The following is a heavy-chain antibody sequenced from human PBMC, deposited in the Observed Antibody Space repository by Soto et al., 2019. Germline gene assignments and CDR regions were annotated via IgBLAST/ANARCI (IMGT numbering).Heavy chain of an antibody. Sequence: QVQLPESGPGLVKPSETLSLTCTISGGAINDHYWSFIRQPPGKGLEWIGYIYYNGNTNYNPSLESRVTISVDRSKNQFSLRLTSLTAADTAVYYCARVRTGYFDYWGRGALVTVSS. CDR3: ARVRTGYFDY. CDR2: IYYNGNT. CDR1: GGAINDHY. D-gene: IGHD3-9*01. J-gene: IGHJ4*02. V-gene: IGHV4-59*11.